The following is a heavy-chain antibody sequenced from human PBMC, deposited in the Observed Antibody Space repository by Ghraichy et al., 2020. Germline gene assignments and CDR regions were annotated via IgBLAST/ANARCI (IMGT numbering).Heavy chain of an antibody. CDR2: IKQDGSEK. Sequence: GVLNISCAASGFTFSRFWMTWVRQAPGKGLEWVANIKQDGSEKFYVDSVKDRFTISRDNAKNSLYLQMNSLRAEDTAVYYCARDSDVDYWGQGTLVTVSS. CDR1: GFTFSRFW. V-gene: IGHV3-7*03. CDR3: ARDSDVDY. J-gene: IGHJ4*02.